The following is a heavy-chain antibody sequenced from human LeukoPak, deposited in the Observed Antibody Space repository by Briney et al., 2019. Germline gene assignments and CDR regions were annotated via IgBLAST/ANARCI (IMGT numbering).Heavy chain of an antibody. D-gene: IGHD2-2*01. Sequence: ASVKVSCKASGYTFTSYGISWVRQAPGQGLEWMGWISACSGNTNYAQKLQGRVTMTTDTSTSTAYMELGSLRSDDTAVYYCARDLRGIVVVPAAINNYYYYYYMDVWGKGTTVTVSS. CDR1: GYTFTSYG. CDR3: ARDLRGIVVVPAAINNYYYYYYMDV. J-gene: IGHJ6*03. CDR2: ISACSGNT. V-gene: IGHV1-18*01.